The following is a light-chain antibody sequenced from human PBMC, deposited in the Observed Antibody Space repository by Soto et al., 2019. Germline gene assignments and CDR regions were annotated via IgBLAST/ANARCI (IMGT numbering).Light chain of an antibody. CDR1: QGIGDT. V-gene: IGKV3D-15*02. J-gene: IGKJ5*01. CDR3: QQWHTSPSIT. CDR2: DTS. Sequence: EVVMRQSPATLSVSPGEGATLSCRASQGIGDTLAWYQHKPGQTPRLLIYDTSSRATGIPARFSGSGSGTDFTLTISSLEPEDFAVYFCQQWHTSPSITFGQGTRLEI.